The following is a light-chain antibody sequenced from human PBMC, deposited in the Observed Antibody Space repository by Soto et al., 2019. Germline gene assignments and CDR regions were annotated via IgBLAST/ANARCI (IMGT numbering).Light chain of an antibody. V-gene: IGKV1-5*03. CDR1: QPIRSW. CDR3: QHYNSYSEA. Sequence: DIQMTPSPSTLSGSVGDRVTITCRASQPIRSWLAWYQQKPGKAPKLLIYKASTLKSGVPSRFSGSGSGTEFTLTISSLQPDDFATYYCQHYNSYSEAFGQGTKVDIK. J-gene: IGKJ1*01. CDR2: KAS.